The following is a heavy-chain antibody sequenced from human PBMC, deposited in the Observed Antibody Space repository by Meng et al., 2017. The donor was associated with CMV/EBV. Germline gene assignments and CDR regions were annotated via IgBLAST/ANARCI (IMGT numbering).Heavy chain of an antibody. Sequence: ASVKVSCKASGYTFTGYYMHWVRQAPGQGLEWMGWINPNSGGTNYAQKFQGRVTMTRDTSISTAYMELSRLRSDDTAVYYCATDGVTSFEPLFNWGQGTLVTVSS. CDR2: INPNSGGT. CDR3: ATDGVTSFEPLFN. J-gene: IGHJ4*02. V-gene: IGHV1-2*02. D-gene: IGHD3-3*01. CDR1: GYTFTGYY.